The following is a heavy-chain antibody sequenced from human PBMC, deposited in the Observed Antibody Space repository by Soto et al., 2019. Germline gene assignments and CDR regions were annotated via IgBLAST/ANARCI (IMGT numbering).Heavy chain of an antibody. V-gene: IGHV3-48*02. D-gene: IGHD4-17*01. Sequence: PGGSLRLSCAASGFTFSSYSMNWVRQAPGKGLEWVSYISSSSSTIYYADSVKGRFTISRDNAKNSLYLQMNSLRDEDTAVYYCARADYRDYVWYYYGMDVWGQGTTVTVSS. CDR1: GFTFSSYS. CDR2: ISSSSSTI. CDR3: ARADYRDYVWYYYGMDV. J-gene: IGHJ6*02.